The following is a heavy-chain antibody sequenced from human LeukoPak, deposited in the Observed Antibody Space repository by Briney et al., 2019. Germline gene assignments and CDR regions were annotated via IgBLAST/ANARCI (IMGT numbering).Heavy chain of an antibody. CDR1: GFTFSSYA. CDR2: ISSNGGST. Sequence: PGGSLRLSCSASGFTFSSYAMHWVRQAPGKGLEYVSAISSNGGSTYYADSVKGRFTISRDNSKNTLYLQMSSLRAEDTAVYYCVKDSDLALTGYLFDYWGQGTLVTVSS. J-gene: IGHJ4*02. D-gene: IGHD3-9*01. V-gene: IGHV3-64D*06. CDR3: VKDSDLALTGYLFDY.